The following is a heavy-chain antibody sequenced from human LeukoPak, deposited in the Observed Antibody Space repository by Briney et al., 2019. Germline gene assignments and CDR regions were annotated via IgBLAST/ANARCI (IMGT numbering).Heavy chain of an antibody. Sequence: GGSLRLSCAASGFTFDSYAMPWVRQAPGKGLDWVSSISGGGGITNYADSVKGRFTISRDNSKYTLFLQMNSLRAEDTAVYYCAKYGVDCSSTSCYPLYYMDVWGKGTTVTVSS. J-gene: IGHJ6*03. CDR1: GFTFDSYA. CDR2: ISGGGGIT. D-gene: IGHD2-2*01. V-gene: IGHV3-23*01. CDR3: AKYGVDCSSTSCYPLYYMDV.